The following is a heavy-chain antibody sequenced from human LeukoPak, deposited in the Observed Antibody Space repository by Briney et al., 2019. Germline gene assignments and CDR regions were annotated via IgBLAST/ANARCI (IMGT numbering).Heavy chain of an antibody. D-gene: IGHD6-19*01. J-gene: IGHJ4*02. V-gene: IGHV3-74*01. CDR3: ARGPSSRYSSGWYGY. CDR2: INSDGSST. CDR1: GFTFSSYW. Sequence: GGSLRLSCAASGFTFSSYWMHWVRQAPGKGLVWVSRINSDGSSTSYADSVKGRFTISRDNAKNTLYPQMNSLRAEDTAVYYCARGPSSRYSSGWYGYWGQGTLVTVSS.